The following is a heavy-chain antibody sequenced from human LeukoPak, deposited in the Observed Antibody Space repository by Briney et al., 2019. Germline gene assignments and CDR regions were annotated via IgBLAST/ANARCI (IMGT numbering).Heavy chain of an antibody. J-gene: IGHJ5*02. Sequence: PSETLSLTCAVYGGSFSGYYWSWIRQPPGKGLEGIGEVNHSGRTNYNSSLKSRVTISVDTSKTQFSLKLSSVTAADTVVYYCASRVVPAAIRSYRKGWFDPWGQGTLVTVSS. CDR3: ASRVVPAAIRSYRKGWFDP. D-gene: IGHD2-2*02. CDR1: GGSFSGYY. V-gene: IGHV4-34*01. CDR2: VNHSGRT.